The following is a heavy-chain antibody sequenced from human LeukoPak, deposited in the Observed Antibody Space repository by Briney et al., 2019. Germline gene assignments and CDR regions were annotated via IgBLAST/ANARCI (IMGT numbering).Heavy chain of an antibody. CDR3: ARALLVTTSGYFYYYMDV. CDR1: GGSITSGTHY. Sequence: SETLSLTCTVSGGSITSGTHYCSWIRQSAGKGLEWIGRVYSSGSTNYNPSLKSRVTISVDMSKNQFSLKLSSVTAADTAVYYCARALLVTTSGYFYYYMDVWGKGTTVSVSS. J-gene: IGHJ6*03. CDR2: VYSSGST. V-gene: IGHV4-61*02. D-gene: IGHD2-8*02.